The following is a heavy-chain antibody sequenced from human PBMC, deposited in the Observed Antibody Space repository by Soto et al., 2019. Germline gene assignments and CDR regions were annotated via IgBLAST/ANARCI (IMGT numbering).Heavy chain of an antibody. Sequence: ASVKVSCKASGYTFTGYYMHWVRQAPGQGXEWMGWINPNSGGTNYAQKFQGRVTMTRDTSISTAYMGLSRLRSDDTAVYYCARPNVLLWFGESGFYGMDVWGQGTTVTVSS. CDR1: GYTFTGYY. CDR2: INPNSGGT. V-gene: IGHV1-2*02. J-gene: IGHJ6*02. D-gene: IGHD3-10*01. CDR3: ARPNVLLWFGESGFYGMDV.